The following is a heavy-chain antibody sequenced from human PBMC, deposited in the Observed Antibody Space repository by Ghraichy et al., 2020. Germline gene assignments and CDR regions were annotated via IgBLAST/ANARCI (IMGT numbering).Heavy chain of an antibody. J-gene: IGHJ6*02. CDR3: ARGSTVVRFFYYDGMDV. CDR2: ITSSSRTT. D-gene: IGHD4-23*01. V-gene: IGHV3-48*01. Sequence: GGSLRLSCVGSGFTFSTYSMNWVRQPPGKGLEWVSYITSSSRTTSYADSVKGRVTISRDNAHNSLFLQMNNLRVEDTAVYYCARGSTVVRFFYYDGMDVWGQGATVTVSS. CDR1: GFTFSTYS.